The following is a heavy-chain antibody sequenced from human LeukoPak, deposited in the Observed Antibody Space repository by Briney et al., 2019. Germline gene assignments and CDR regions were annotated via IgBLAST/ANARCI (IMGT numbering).Heavy chain of an antibody. CDR1: GFTFSSYA. Sequence: GGSLRLSCAACGFTFSSYAMSWVRQAPGKGMEWVSAISGSGGSTYYADSVKGRFTISRDNSKNTLYLQMNSLRVEDTAVYYCAKRSGSAGNNGHHDYWGQGSLVTVSS. CDR3: AKRSGSAGNNGHHDY. V-gene: IGHV3-23*01. CDR2: ISGSGGST. D-gene: IGHD1/OR15-1a*01. J-gene: IGHJ4*02.